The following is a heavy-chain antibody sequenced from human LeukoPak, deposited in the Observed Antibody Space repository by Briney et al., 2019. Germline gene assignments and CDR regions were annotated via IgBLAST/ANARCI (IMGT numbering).Heavy chain of an antibody. V-gene: IGHV4-31*03. CDR3: ARESESYYYDSSGYLFDY. CDR1: GGSISSGGYY. CDR2: IYYSGST. D-gene: IGHD3-22*01. Sequence: PSETLSLTCTVSGGSISSGGYYWSWIRQHPGKGLEWIGYIYYSGSTYYNPSLKSRVTISVDTSKNQFSLKLSSVTAADTAVYYCARESESYYYDSSGYLFDYWGQGTLVTVSS. J-gene: IGHJ4*02.